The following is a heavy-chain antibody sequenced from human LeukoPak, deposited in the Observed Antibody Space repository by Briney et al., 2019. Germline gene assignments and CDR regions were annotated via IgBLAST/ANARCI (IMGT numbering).Heavy chain of an antibody. Sequence: GGSLRLSCAASGFTFSSYAMSWVRQAPGKGLEWVSAISGSGGCTYYADSVKGRFTISRDNSKNTLYLQMNSLRAEDTAVYYCAKGSITFGGVIVQPFDYWGQGTLVTVSS. V-gene: IGHV3-23*01. D-gene: IGHD3-16*02. CDR3: AKGSITFGGVIVQPFDY. J-gene: IGHJ4*02. CDR1: GFTFSSYA. CDR2: ISGSGGCT.